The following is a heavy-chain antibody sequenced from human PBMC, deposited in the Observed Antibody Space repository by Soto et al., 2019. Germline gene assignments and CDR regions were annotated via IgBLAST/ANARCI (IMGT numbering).Heavy chain of an antibody. CDR2: ISYDGSNK. CDR1: GFTFSSYA. Sequence: VQLVEFGGGVVQPGRSLRLSCAASGFTFSSYAMHWVRQAPGKGLEWVAVISYDGSNKYYADSVKGRFTISRDNSKHTLYLQMNSLRAEDTAVYYCARGGRYCSGGSCYSIYYFDYWGQGTLVTVSS. D-gene: IGHD2-15*01. CDR3: ARGGRYCSGGSCYSIYYFDY. J-gene: IGHJ4*02. V-gene: IGHV3-30-3*01.